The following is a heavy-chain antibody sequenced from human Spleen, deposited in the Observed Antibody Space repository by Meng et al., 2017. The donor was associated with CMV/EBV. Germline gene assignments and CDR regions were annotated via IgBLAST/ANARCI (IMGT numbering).Heavy chain of an antibody. CDR1: GYMFISYG. D-gene: IGHD3-3*01. CDR3: ARDLRPGTTIFGVRSVHYGMDV. J-gene: IGHJ6*02. CDR2: INPYNGNT. V-gene: IGHV1-18*01. Sequence: ASVKVSCKASGYMFISYGFSWVRQAPGQGLEWMGWINPYNGNTNSAQNFQGRVTLTTDTSTSTAYLELRSLTSDDTAVYYCARDLRPGTTIFGVRSVHYGMDVWGQGTTVTVSS.